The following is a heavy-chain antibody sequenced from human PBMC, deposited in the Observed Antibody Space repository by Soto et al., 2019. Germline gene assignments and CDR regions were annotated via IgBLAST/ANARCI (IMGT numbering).Heavy chain of an antibody. J-gene: IGHJ4*02. V-gene: IGHV1-69*01. CDR3: AGVKNLGSGYSHYFDY. D-gene: IGHD3-22*01. Sequence: QVQLVQSGAEVKKPGSSVKVSCKASGGTFSSYAISWVRQAPGQGLEWMGGIMPIFGTANYAQKFQGRVTITADESTRTDYMELSSLRSEDTAVYYCAGVKNLGSGYSHYFDYWGQGTLVTVSS. CDR1: GGTFSSYA. CDR2: IMPIFGTA.